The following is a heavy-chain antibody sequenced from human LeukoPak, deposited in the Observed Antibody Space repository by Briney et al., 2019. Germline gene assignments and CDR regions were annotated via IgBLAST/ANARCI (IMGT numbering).Heavy chain of an antibody. CDR2: ISWNSGSI. D-gene: IGHD4-23*01. V-gene: IGHV3-9*01. Sequence: GRSLRLSCAASGFTFDDYAMHWVRQAPGKGLEWVSGISWNSGSIGYADSVKGRFTISRDNAKNSLYLQMNSLRAEDTALYYCAKGKSTTVVTPPSDWGQGTLVTVSS. J-gene: IGHJ4*02. CDR1: GFTFDDYA. CDR3: AKGKSTTVVTPPSD.